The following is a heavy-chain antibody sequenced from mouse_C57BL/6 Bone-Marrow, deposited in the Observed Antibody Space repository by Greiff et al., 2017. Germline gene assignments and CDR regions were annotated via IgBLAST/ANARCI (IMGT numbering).Heavy chain of an antibody. CDR2: IYPRSGNT. Sequence: VQLQQSGAELARPGASVKLSCKASGYTFTSYGISWVKQRTGQGLEWIGEIYPRSGNTYYNEKFKGKATLTADKSSSTAYMELRSLTSEDSAVYFCARPIYYYGSSLFAYWGQGTLVTVSA. J-gene: IGHJ3*01. CDR1: GYTFTSYG. V-gene: IGHV1-81*01. D-gene: IGHD1-1*01. CDR3: ARPIYYYGSSLFAY.